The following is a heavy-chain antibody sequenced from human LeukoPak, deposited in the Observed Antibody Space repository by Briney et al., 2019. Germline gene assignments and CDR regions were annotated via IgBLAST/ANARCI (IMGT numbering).Heavy chain of an antibody. D-gene: IGHD3-16*02. Sequence: ASVSVSCKASGYTFTVYYMHWVRQAPGQGLEWMGWINPNSGGTNYAQKFQGRVTMTRDTSISTAYMELSRLRSGDTAVYYCAREPFGGLIRYDYWGQGPLVTVSS. CDR2: INPNSGGT. CDR3: AREPFGGLIRYDY. CDR1: GYTFTVYY. V-gene: IGHV1-2*02. J-gene: IGHJ4*02.